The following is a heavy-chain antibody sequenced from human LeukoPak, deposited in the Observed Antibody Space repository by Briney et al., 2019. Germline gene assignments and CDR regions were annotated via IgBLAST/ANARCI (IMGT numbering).Heavy chain of an antibody. CDR1: GYTFTSYG. D-gene: IGHD2-15*01. J-gene: IGHJ4*02. V-gene: IGHV1-18*01. CDR3: ARDRGPASGGSVDY. CDR2: ISAYNGNT. Sequence: ASVKVSCKASGYTFTSYGISGVRQAPGQGVEWMGWISAYNGNTNYAQKLQGRVTMTTDTSTSTAYRELRSLRSDDPAVYYCARDRGPASGGSVDYWGQGTLVTASS.